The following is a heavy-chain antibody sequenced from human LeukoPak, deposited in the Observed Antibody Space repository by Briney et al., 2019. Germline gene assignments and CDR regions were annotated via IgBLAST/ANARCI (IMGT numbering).Heavy chain of an antibody. V-gene: IGHV4-34*01. J-gene: IGHJ4*02. Sequence: SETLSLTCTVYGGSFSGYYWSWIRQPPGKGLEWIGEINHSGSTNYNPSLKSRVTISVDTSKNQFSLKLSSVTAADTAVYYCARGLRIAARLRDYWGQGTLVTVSS. CDR3: ARGLRIAARLRDY. CDR1: GGSFSGYY. D-gene: IGHD6-6*01. CDR2: INHSGST.